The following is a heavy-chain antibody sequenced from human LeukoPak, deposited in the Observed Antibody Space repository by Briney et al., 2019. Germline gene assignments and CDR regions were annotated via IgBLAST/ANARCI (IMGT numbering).Heavy chain of an antibody. D-gene: IGHD3-3*01. V-gene: IGHV3-23*01. CDR2: ISGSGSST. CDR1: GFTFSSYA. Sequence: PGGSLRLSCAASGFTFSSYAMNWVRQAPGKGLEWVSFISGSGSSTHYADSVKGRFTISRDNSNNTLYLQINSLRADDTAAYYCAKGAQYDFWGGYTLEYFDVWGKGTLVTVSS. CDR3: AKGAQYDFWGGYTLEYFDV. J-gene: IGHJ4*02.